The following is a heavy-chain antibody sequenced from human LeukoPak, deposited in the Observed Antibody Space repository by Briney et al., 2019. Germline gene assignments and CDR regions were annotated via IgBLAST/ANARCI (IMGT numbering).Heavy chain of an antibody. J-gene: IGHJ5*01. V-gene: IGHV4-38-2*02. Sequence: SETLSLTCTVSDSSITSTYYWAWFRQPPGKGLEWIATVFRLQTVRTFNNPSLEPRVTMSLDPSQNQFSLNLTSVTAADTALYFWARVLHAPYLIDSWGQGPLVTVSS. CDR1: DSSITSTYY. CDR3: ARVLHAPYLIDS. D-gene: IGHD2-8*01. CDR2: VFRLQTVRT.